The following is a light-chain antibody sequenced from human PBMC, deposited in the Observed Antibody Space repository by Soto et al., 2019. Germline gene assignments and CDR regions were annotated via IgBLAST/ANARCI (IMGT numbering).Light chain of an antibody. Sequence: QSVLTQPPSASGTPGQRVTISCSGSSSNIGTSNVAWYQQLPGTAPKLLFYSDNQRPSGVPERFSGSKSGTSASLAISGLQSEDEADYSCAAWDDSLNGWVFGGGTKVTVL. CDR2: SDN. V-gene: IGLV1-44*01. CDR3: AAWDDSLNGWV. J-gene: IGLJ3*02. CDR1: SSNIGTSN.